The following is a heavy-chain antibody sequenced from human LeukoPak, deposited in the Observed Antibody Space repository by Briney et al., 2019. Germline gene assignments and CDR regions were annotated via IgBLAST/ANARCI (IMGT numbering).Heavy chain of an antibody. Sequence: GGSLKLSCAASGFTFSGSAMHWVRQAPGKGLEWVANINQDGSEKYYVDSVKGRLTISRDNAKNSLYLQMNSLRAEDTAVYFCARGDYSNSSMDYWGQGTLVTVSS. J-gene: IGHJ4*02. CDR2: INQDGSEK. D-gene: IGHD4-4*01. CDR1: GFTFSGSA. V-gene: IGHV3-7*01. CDR3: ARGDYSNSSMDY.